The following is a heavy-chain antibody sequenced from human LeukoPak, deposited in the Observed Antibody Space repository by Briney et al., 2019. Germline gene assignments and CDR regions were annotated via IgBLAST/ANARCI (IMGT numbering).Heavy chain of an antibody. D-gene: IGHD3/OR15-3a*01. V-gene: IGHV4-39*01. Sequence: KPGGSLRLSCAASGFTFSSYAMSWVRQPPGKGLEWIGSIYYSGSTYYNPSLKSRVTISVDTSKNQFSLRLSSVTAADAAVYYCARGRTDIGMILKTGRRYYLDCWGQGTLVTVSS. CDR3: ARGRTDIGMILKTGRRYYLDC. J-gene: IGHJ4*02. CDR2: IYYSGST. CDR1: GFTFSSYA.